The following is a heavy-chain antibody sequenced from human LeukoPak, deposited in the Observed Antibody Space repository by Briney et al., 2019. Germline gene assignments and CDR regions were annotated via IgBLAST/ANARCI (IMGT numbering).Heavy chain of an antibody. D-gene: IGHD6-13*01. CDR2: IYHSGPT. CDR3: ARGIVSNGAASAAFDY. Sequence: SETLSLTCTVSGGSISDYYWGWIRQPPGKGLEWIGSIYHSGPTYYNPSLKSRVTISVDTSKNQFSLKLTSVTAADTAVYYCARGIVSNGAASAAFDYWGQGTLVTVSS. V-gene: IGHV4-38-2*02. CDR1: GGSISDYY. J-gene: IGHJ4*02.